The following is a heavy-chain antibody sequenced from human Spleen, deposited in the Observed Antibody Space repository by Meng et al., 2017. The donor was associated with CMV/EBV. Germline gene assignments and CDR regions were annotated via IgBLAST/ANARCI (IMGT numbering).Heavy chain of an antibody. V-gene: IGHV3-21*01. CDR1: GFTFSGYA. J-gene: IGHJ4*02. Sequence: GESLKISCAASGFTFSGYAMSWVRQAPGKGLEWVSSISSSSTYIYYADSVKGRFTISRDNAKNSLYLQMNSLRAEDTAVYYCARDGGGIIVPAADDYWGQGTLVTVSS. CDR2: ISSSSTYI. D-gene: IGHD2/OR15-2a*01. CDR3: ARDGGGIIVPAADDY.